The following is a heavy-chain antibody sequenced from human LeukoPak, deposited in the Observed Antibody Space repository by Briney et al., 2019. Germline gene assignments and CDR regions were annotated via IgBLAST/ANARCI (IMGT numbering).Heavy chain of an antibody. V-gene: IGHV3-15*01. CDR2: IKNKVDGGTT. CDR3: STRAGWEFLTEF. Sequence: NPGGSLRLSCAASGFTVSSDYMTWVRQAPGKGPEWVGRIKNKVDGGTTDYAAPVKGRFTISRDDSKSTLYLQMDSLKPEDTAVYYCSTRAGWEFLTEFWGQGTLVTVSS. D-gene: IGHD3-10*01. J-gene: IGHJ4*02. CDR1: GFTVSSDY.